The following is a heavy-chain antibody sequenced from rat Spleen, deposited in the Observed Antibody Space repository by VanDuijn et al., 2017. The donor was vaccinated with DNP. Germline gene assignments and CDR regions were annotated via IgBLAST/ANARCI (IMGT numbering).Heavy chain of an antibody. V-gene: IGHV3-3*01. J-gene: IGHJ3*01. CDR2: INSAGST. CDR1: GYSITSSYR. CDR3: ARSEAAISTFAY. D-gene: IGHD1-2*01. Sequence: VQLQESGPGLVKPSQSLSLTCSVTGYSITSSYRWNWIRKFPGNKLEWMGYINSAGSTNYNPSLKSRISITRDTSKNQFFLQVNSVTTEDTATYYCARSEAAISTFAYWGQGTLVAVSS.